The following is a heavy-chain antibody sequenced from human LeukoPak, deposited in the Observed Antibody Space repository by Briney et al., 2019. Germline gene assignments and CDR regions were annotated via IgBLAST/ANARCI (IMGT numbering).Heavy chain of an antibody. Sequence: SETLSLTCTVSGYSISSGYYWGWIRQSPGKGLEWIGSIYHSGSTYYNPSLKSRVTISVDTTKNQFSLKLSSVTAADTAVYYCARYTYGSGNVYPYGGTQFDPWGQGTLVTVSS. CDR3: ARYTYGSGNVYPYGGTQFDP. J-gene: IGHJ5*02. D-gene: IGHD3-10*01. CDR2: IYHSGST. CDR1: GYSISSGYY. V-gene: IGHV4-38-2*02.